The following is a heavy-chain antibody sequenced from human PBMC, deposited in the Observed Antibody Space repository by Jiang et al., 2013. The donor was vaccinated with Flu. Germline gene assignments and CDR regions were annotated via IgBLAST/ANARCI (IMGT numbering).Heavy chain of an antibody. D-gene: IGHD2-15*01. Sequence: IRQPPGKGLEWIGSIYYSGSTYYNPSLKSRVTISVDTSKNQFSLKLSSVTAADTAVYYCARGYCSGGSCSSNYYYGMDVWGQGTTVTVSS. V-gene: IGHV4-39*07. CDR2: IYYSGST. J-gene: IGHJ6*02. CDR3: ARGYCSGGSCSSNYYYGMDV.